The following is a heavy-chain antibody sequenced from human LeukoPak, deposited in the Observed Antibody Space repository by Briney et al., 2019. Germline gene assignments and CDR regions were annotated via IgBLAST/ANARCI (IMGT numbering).Heavy chain of an antibody. CDR1: GYNF. CDR2: INPSDSYA. J-gene: IGHJ4*02. D-gene: IGHD6-13*01. V-gene: IGHV5-10-1*01. CDR3: ARGYSSSWNDY. Sequence: GESLKISCKGSGYNFISWVRQMPGKGLEWMGRINPSDSYATYNPSFQGHITISGDKSINTAYLQWSSLKASDTAMYYCARGYSSSWNDYWGQGTLVTVSS.